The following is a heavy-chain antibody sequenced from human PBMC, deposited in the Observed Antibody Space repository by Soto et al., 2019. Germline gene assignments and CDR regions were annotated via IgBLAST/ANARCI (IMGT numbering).Heavy chain of an antibody. D-gene: IGHD6-19*01. CDR2: IRDKANSYAT. J-gene: IGHJ4*02. CDR3: TRQGSESGWSLDY. V-gene: IGHV3-73*02. CDR1: GFTFSGSA. Sequence: EVQLVESGGGLVQPGGSLKLSCAASGFTFSGSAVHWVRQASGKGLEWVGRIRDKANSYATAYAASVKGRFTISRDDSKNTAFLQMHSLKTEDTAVYYCTRQGSESGWSLDYWGQGTLVTVSS.